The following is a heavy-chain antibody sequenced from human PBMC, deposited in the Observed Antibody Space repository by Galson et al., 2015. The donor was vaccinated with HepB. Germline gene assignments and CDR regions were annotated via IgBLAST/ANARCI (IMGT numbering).Heavy chain of an antibody. CDR2: ISSSGSTI. CDR1: GFTFSSYE. J-gene: IGHJ6*02. D-gene: IGHD6-19*01. CDR3: ARDGYSSGWYGDYYYYGMDV. Sequence: SLRLSCAASGFTFSSYEMNWVRQAPGKGLEWVSYISSSGSTIYYADSVKGRFTISRDNAKNSLYLQMNSLRAEDTAVYYCARDGYSSGWYGDYYYYGMDVWGQGNPGHRLL. V-gene: IGHV3-48*03.